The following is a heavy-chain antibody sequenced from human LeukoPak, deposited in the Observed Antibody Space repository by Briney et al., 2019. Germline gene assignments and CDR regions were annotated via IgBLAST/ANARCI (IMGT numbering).Heavy chain of an antibody. CDR3: ARDPKNTYYLDV. J-gene: IGHJ6*03. CDR2: IDLNRGGT. Sequence: GASVKVSCKASGYTFTGYYLHWVRQAPGQGLEWMGWIDLNRGGTNYAQKLQGQVTMTRDTSISTAYMKLSRLTSDDTAVYYCARDPKNTYYLDVWGKGTTVTVSS. CDR1: GYTFTGYY. V-gene: IGHV1-2*02.